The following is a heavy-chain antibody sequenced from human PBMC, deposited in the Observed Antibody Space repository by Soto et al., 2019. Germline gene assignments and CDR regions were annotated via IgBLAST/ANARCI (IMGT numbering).Heavy chain of an antibody. V-gene: IGHV4-31*03. Sequence: QVQLQESGPGLVKPSQTLSLTCTVSGGSISSGGYYWTWIRQHPGKGLEWIGYIYYSGSTYYNPSLKSRVTISLVTSKNQFSLKLSSVTAADTAVYYCARLAISPVTIYYYFDYWGQGTLVTVSS. CDR1: GGSISSGGYY. CDR2: IYYSGST. D-gene: IGHD4-17*01. CDR3: ARLAISPVTIYYYFDY. J-gene: IGHJ4*02.